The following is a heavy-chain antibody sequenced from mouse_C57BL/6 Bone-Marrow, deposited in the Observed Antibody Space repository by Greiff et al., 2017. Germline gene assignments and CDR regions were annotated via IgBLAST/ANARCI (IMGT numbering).Heavy chain of an antibody. J-gene: IGHJ2*01. CDR1: GYAFSSSW. CDR3: ARREGNYLSSYYFDY. V-gene: IGHV1-82*01. CDR2: IYPGDGDT. Sequence: QVQLQQSGPELVKPGASVKISCKASGYAFSSSWMNWVKQRPGTGLEWIGRIYPGDGDTNYNGKFKGKATLTADKSSSTAYMQLSSLTSEDSAVYFCARREGNYLSSYYFDYWGQGTTLTVSS. D-gene: IGHD2-1*01.